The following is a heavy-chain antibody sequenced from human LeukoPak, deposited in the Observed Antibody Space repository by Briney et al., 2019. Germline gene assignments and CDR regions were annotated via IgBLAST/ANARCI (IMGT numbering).Heavy chain of an antibody. V-gene: IGHV5-51*01. Sequence: GESLKISCRVSGDGFDNYWIGWVRHMSGEGLQWVAIIHPSSSGTHYSPSFQGRVSISADKAITTAYLQWNSLRTSDTAIYFCARRAYLAQLGVDWFDPWGQGTLVTVSS. D-gene: IGHD2-21*01. CDR2: IHPSSSGT. CDR3: ARRAYLAQLGVDWFDP. J-gene: IGHJ5*02. CDR1: GDGFDNYW.